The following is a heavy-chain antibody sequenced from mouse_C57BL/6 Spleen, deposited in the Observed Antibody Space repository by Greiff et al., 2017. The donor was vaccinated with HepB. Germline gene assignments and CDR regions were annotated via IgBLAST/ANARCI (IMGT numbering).Heavy chain of an antibody. Sequence: EVQLQQSGPELVKPGASVKISCKASGYSFTGYYMNWVKQSPEKSLEWIGEINPSTGGTTYNQKFKAKATLTVDKSSSTAYMQLKSLTSEDSAVYYCAKGGGIESGYFDVWGTGTTVTVSS. J-gene: IGHJ1*03. V-gene: IGHV1-42*01. D-gene: IGHD1-1*01. CDR3: AKGGGIESGYFDV. CDR1: GYSFTGYY. CDR2: INPSTGGT.